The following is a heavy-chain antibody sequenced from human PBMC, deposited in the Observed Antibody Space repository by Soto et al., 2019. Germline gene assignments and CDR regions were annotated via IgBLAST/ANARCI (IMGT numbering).Heavy chain of an antibody. Sequence: ASVKVSCKASGYTFTSYGISWVRQAPGQGLEWMGWISAYNGNTNYAQKLQGRVTMTTDTSTSTAYMELRSLRSDDTAVYYCARDRNDLWSGYYCFGYWGQGTLVTVSS. D-gene: IGHD3-3*01. J-gene: IGHJ4*02. CDR2: ISAYNGNT. CDR1: GYTFTSYG. V-gene: IGHV1-18*01. CDR3: ARDRNDLWSGYYCFGY.